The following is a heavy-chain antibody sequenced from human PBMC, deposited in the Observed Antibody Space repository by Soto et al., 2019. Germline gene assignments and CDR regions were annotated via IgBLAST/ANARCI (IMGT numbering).Heavy chain of an antibody. CDR1: GYTFTSYD. Sequence: QVQLVQSGAEVKKPGASVKVSCKASGYTFTSYDINWVRQATGQGLEWMGWMNPNSGNTGYEQKFQGRVTMTRNTSISTAYMELSSLTSEDTAVYYCARASFTIFGVVIAEWYFYLWGRGTLVTVSS. V-gene: IGHV1-8*01. D-gene: IGHD3-3*01. CDR3: ARASFTIFGVVIAEWYFYL. CDR2: MNPNSGNT. J-gene: IGHJ2*01.